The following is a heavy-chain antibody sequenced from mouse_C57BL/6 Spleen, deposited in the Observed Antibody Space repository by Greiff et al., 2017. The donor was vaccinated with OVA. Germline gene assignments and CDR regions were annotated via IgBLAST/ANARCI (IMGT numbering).Heavy chain of an antibody. Sequence: VKVVESGAELVKPGASVKISCKASGYAFSSYWMNWVKQRPGKGLEWIGQIYPGDGDTNYNGKFKGKATLTADKSSSTAYMQLSSLTSEDSAVYFCARSESNYPFAYWGQGTLVTVSA. J-gene: IGHJ3*01. CDR2: IYPGDGDT. D-gene: IGHD2-5*01. CDR3: ARSESNYPFAY. V-gene: IGHV1-80*01. CDR1: GYAFSSYW.